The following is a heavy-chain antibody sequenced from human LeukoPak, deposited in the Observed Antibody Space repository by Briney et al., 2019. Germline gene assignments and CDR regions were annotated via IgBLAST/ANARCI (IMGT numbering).Heavy chain of an antibody. CDR2: TYYRSKWYN. J-gene: IGHJ4*02. CDR1: GDSVSSNSAA. D-gene: IGHD6-13*01. Sequence: SQTLSLTCAISGDSVSSNSAAWNWTRQSPSRGLEWLGRTYYRSKWYNDYAVSVKSRITINPDTSKNQFSLQLNSVTPEDTAVYYCAREHSSSWYDPFRDWGQGTLVTVSS. CDR3: AREHSSSWYDPFRD. V-gene: IGHV6-1*01.